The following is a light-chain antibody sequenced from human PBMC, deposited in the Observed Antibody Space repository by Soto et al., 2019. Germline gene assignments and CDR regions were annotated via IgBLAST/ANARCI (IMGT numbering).Light chain of an antibody. CDR3: CSYTSTNTRV. CDR1: SSDVGGYNY. Sequence: QSVLSQPASVSGSPGQSIAISCTGSSSDVGGYNYVSWYLQHPGKAPKLIIYDVGSRPSGVSNRFSGSKSGNTASLTISGLQAEDEADYYCCSYTSTNTRVFGGGTKLIVL. CDR2: DVG. V-gene: IGLV2-14*01. J-gene: IGLJ2*01.